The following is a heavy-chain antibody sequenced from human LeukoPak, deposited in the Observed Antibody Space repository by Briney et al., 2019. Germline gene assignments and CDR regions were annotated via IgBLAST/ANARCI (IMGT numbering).Heavy chain of an antibody. V-gene: IGHV4-34*01. CDR1: GGSFSGYY. Sequence: SETLSLTCAVYGGSFSGYYWSWIRQPPGKGLEWIGEINHSGGTNYNPSLKSRVTISVDTSKNQFSLKLSSVTAADTAEYYCARDLYSSRTNDAFVIWGQGTMVTVSS. J-gene: IGHJ3*02. CDR3: ARDLYSSRTNDAFVI. CDR2: INHSGGT. D-gene: IGHD6-13*01.